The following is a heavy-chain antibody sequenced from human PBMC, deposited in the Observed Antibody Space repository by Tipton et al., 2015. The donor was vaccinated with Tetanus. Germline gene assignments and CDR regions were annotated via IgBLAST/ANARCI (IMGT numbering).Heavy chain of an antibody. Sequence: TLSLTCTVSGGSISSGGSYWSWIRQHPGKGLEWIGYIYYSGSTDYNPSLKSRVTISVDTSKNQFSLKLSSVTAADTDVYYCARDLSDSSGYSKQTNDAFDIWGQGTMVTVSS. V-gene: IGHV4-31*03. CDR2: IYYSGST. CDR3: ARDLSDSSGYSKQTNDAFDI. D-gene: IGHD3-22*01. J-gene: IGHJ3*02. CDR1: GGSISSGGSY.